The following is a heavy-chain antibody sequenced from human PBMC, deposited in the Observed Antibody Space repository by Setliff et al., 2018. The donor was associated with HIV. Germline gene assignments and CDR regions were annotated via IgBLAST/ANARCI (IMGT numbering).Heavy chain of an antibody. Sequence: SETLSLTCTVSGGSISSGGYYWSWIRQHPGKGLEWIGYIYYSGSTYYNPSLKSRVTISVDTSKSQFSLKLSSVTAADTAVYYCARDTGTAMVNDAFDIWGQGTMVTVSS. V-gene: IGHV4-31*03. J-gene: IGHJ3*02. D-gene: IGHD5-18*01. CDR1: GGSISSGGYY. CDR2: IYYSGST. CDR3: ARDTGTAMVNDAFDI.